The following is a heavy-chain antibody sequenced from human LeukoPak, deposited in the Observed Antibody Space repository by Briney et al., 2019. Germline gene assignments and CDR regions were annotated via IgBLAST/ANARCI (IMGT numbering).Heavy chain of an antibody. Sequence: ASVKVSCKVSGYTLTELSMHWVRQAPGKGLEWMGGFDPEDGETIYAQKFQGRVTMTEDTSTDTAYMELSSLRSEDTAVYYCATDFAPSMVRGVILDYWGQGTLVTVSS. V-gene: IGHV1-24*01. CDR1: GYTLTELS. CDR3: ATDFAPSMVRGVILDY. J-gene: IGHJ4*02. CDR2: FDPEDGET. D-gene: IGHD3-10*01.